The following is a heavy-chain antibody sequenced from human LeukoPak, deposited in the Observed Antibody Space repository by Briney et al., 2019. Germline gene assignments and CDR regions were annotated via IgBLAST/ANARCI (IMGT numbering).Heavy chain of an antibody. CDR1: GGSISSYY. D-gene: IGHD6-13*01. J-gene: IGHJ4*02. CDR3: ARTYPEINDRSSWYLPSYYFDY. CDR2: IYHSGST. V-gene: IGHV4-59*01. Sequence: PSETLPLTCTVSGGSISSYYWSWIRQAPGKGLEWIGYIYHSGSTNYNPSLKSRVSISVDTSENQFSLKLSSVTAADTAVYYCARTYPEINDRSSWYLPSYYFDYWGQGTLVTVSS.